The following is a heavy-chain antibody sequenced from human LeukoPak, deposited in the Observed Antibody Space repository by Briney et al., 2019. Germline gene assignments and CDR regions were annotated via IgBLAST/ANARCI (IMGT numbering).Heavy chain of an antibody. CDR1: GFTFNTYA. CDR3: AKSVVRRSSGMDV. D-gene: IGHD4-23*01. J-gene: IGHJ6*02. Sequence: GGSLRLSCAASGFTFNTYAMSWVRQAPGKGLEWVSGISWNSGSIGYADSVKGRFTISRDNAKNSLYLQMNSLRAEDTALYYCAKSVVRRSSGMDVWGQGTTVTVSS. CDR2: ISWNSGSI. V-gene: IGHV3-9*01.